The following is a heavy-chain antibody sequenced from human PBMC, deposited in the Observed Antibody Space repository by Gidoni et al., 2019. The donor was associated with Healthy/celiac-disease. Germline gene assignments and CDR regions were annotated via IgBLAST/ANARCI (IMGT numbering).Heavy chain of an antibody. J-gene: IGHJ4*02. CDR3: ARVGLPLVPAASFDY. Sequence: EVQLVESGGGLVQPGGSLRLSCAASGFTFSSYWMSWVRQAPGKGLEWVANIKQNGSEKYYVDSVKGRFTISRDNAKNSLYLQMNSLRAEETAVYYCARVGLPLVPAASFDYWGQGTLVTVSS. V-gene: IGHV3-7*01. CDR2: IKQNGSEK. D-gene: IGHD2-2*01. CDR1: GFTFSSYW.